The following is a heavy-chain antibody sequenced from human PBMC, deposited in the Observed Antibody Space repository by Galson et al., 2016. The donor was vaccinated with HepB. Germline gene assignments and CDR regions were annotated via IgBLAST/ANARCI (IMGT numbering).Heavy chain of an antibody. CDR2: ISGSDDTK. V-gene: IGHV3-11*01. J-gene: IGHJ6*02. Sequence: SLRLSCATSGFTFSDYYMSWLRQAPGKGLEWVSDISGSDDTKRYADSVKGRFFISRDNAKGSLHLQMNSLRAEDTAVYYCARKDYYYDPGMDVWGQGTTVTVSS. CDR1: GFTFSDYY. CDR3: ARKDYYYDPGMDV.